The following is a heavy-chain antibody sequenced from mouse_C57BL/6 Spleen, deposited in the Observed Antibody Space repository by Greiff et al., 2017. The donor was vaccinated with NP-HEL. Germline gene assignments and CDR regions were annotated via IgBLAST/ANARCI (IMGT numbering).Heavy chain of an antibody. CDR1: GYTFTSYW. V-gene: IGHV1-52*01. Sequence: QVQLQQPGAELVRPGSSVKLSCKASGYTFTSYWMHWVKQRPIQGLEWIGNIDPSDSETHYNQKFKDKATLTVDKSSSTAYMQLSSLTSEDSAVYYCAREYGISPFAYWGQGTLGTVSA. CDR2: IDPSDSET. CDR3: AREYGISPFAY. J-gene: IGHJ3*01. D-gene: IGHD1-1*01.